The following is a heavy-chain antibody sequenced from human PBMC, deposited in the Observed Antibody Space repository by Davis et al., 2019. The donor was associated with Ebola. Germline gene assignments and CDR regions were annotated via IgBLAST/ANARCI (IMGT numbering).Heavy chain of an antibody. D-gene: IGHD5-24*01. CDR3: AKVEMATSGY. J-gene: IGHJ4*02. CDR2: ISYDGSNK. CDR1: GFTFSSYG. V-gene: IGHV3-30*18. Sequence: GESLKISCAASGFTFSSYGMHWVRQAPGKGLEWVAVISYDGSNKYYADSVKGRFTISRDNSKNTLYLQMNSLRAEDTAVYYCAKVEMATSGYWGPGSLVTVSS.